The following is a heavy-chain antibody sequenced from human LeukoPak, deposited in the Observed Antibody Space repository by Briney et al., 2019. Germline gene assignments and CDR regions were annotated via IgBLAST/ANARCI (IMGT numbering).Heavy chain of an antibody. CDR1: GDSVSSNSAT. CDR2: IYYRSRWFN. CDR3: ARGRPMGGIGFDY. J-gene: IGHJ4*02. Sequence: SQTLSLTCAISGDSVSSNSATWSWIRQSPSRGLEWLGRIYYRSRWFNEYTASMKSRITINPDASKNQFSLQSNSVTPDDTAVYYCARGRPMGGIGFDYWGQGTLVTVSS. D-gene: IGHD2-15*01. V-gene: IGHV6-1*01.